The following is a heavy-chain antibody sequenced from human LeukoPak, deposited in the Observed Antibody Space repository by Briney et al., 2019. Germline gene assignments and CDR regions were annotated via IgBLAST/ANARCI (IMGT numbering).Heavy chain of an antibody. D-gene: IGHD3-10*01. CDR3: ARWVVRGSDFYFMDV. J-gene: IGHJ6*03. CDR1: GFAFDGYL. CDR2: VNGKSAST. Sequence: ASVKVSCKTSGFAFDGYLIHWVRQALGQGLEWMGWVNGKSASTVIAQKFKGRVTMTIDTTASTAYMDVSRLKSDDTAVYYCARWVVRGSDFYFMDVWGTGTTIIVSS. V-gene: IGHV1-2*02.